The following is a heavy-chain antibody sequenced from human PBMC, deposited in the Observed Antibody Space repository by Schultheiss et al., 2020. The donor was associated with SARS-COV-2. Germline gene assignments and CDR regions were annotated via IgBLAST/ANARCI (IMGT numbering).Heavy chain of an antibody. Sequence: GESLKISCKASGYTFTGYYMHWVRQAPGQGLEWMGRINPNSGGTNYAQKFQGRVTMTRDTSISTAYMELSRLRSDDTAVYYCARDSYYGSGSYYKPIYYFDYWGQGTLVTVSS. CDR3: ARDSYYGSGSYYKPIYYFDY. CDR1: GYTFTGYY. V-gene: IGHV1-2*06. D-gene: IGHD3-10*01. J-gene: IGHJ4*02. CDR2: INPNSGGT.